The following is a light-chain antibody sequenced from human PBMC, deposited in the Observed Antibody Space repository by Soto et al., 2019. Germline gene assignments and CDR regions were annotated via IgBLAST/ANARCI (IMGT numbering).Light chain of an antibody. Sequence: QSVLTQPPSVSGAPGQRVTISCTGSSSKIGASHDVHWYRQLPGTAPKLLIYGNNNRPSGVPDRFSGSKSGTSASLAITGLQAEDEADYYCQSYDSSLSGYGFATGTKVTVL. J-gene: IGLJ1*01. CDR1: SSKIGASHD. CDR2: GNN. V-gene: IGLV1-40*01. CDR3: QSYDSSLSGYG.